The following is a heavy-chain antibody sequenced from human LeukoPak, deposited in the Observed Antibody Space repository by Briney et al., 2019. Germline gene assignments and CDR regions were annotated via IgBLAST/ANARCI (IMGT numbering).Heavy chain of an antibody. CDR3: TTGKSYDFWSGYPVRDAFDI. D-gene: IGHD3-3*01. CDR2: IKSKTDGGTT. V-gene: IGHV3-15*01. Sequence: GGSLRLSCAASGFTFSNAWMSWVRQAPGKGREWVGRIKSKTDGGTTDYAATVKGRFTISRDDSKNTLYLQMNSLKTEDTAVYYCTTGKSYDFWSGYPVRDAFDIWGQGTMVTVSS. J-gene: IGHJ3*02. CDR1: GFTFSNAW.